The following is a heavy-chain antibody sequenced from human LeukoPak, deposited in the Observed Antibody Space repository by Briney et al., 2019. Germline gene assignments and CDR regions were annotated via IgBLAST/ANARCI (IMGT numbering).Heavy chain of an antibody. V-gene: IGHV4-39*01. Sequence: SETLSLTCTVSGGSISSSSAYWGWIRQPPGKGLEWIGSIYYSKNTYYNPFLKSRVTISADTSKNQFSLTLGSVSATDTAVYYCVSPRGFSYGYFDYWGQGTLVTVSS. J-gene: IGHJ4*02. CDR3: VSPRGFSYGYFDY. CDR1: GGSISSSSAY. D-gene: IGHD5-18*01. CDR2: IYYSKNT.